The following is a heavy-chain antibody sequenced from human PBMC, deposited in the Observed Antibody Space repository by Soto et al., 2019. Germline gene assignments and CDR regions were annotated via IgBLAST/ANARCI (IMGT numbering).Heavy chain of an antibody. CDR3: AKDIQPIGYCSSTICLYFNY. J-gene: IGHJ4*02. V-gene: IGHV3-23*01. D-gene: IGHD2-2*01. CDR2: ISGSGGST. CDR1: GFTFSSYA. Sequence: PGGSLRLSCAASGFTFSSYAMSWVRQAPGKGLEWVSAISGSGGSTYYADSVKGRFTISRDNSKNTLYLQMNSLRAEDTAVYYCAKDIQPIGYCSSTICLYFNYWGQGNLVTVSS.